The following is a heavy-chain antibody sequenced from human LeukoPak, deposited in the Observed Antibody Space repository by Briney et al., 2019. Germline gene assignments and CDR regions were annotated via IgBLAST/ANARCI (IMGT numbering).Heavy chain of an antibody. D-gene: IGHD6-13*01. J-gene: IGHJ6*02. V-gene: IGHV1-69*04. Sequence: SVKVSSKASGGTFSIYAISWVRQAPGQGREWMGKIIPILGIANYAQKFQGRVTITADKSTSTAYMELSSLRSEDTDVYYCARVAAAGTIHYYGMDVWGQGTTVTVSS. CDR1: GGTFSIYA. CDR2: IIPILGIA. CDR3: ARVAAAGTIHYYGMDV.